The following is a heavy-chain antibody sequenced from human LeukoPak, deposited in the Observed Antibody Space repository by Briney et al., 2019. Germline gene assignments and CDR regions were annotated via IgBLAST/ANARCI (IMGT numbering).Heavy chain of an antibody. CDR1: GYNFKGYF. D-gene: IGHD3-10*01. Sequence: ASVKVSCKASGYNFKGYFLHWVRQAPGQGLEWMGWISGYNGNTNYAQKLQGRVTMTTDTSTSTAYMELRSLRSDDTAVYYCARALISSPDYWGQGSLVTVSS. CDR3: ARALISSPDY. CDR2: ISGYNGNT. J-gene: IGHJ4*02. V-gene: IGHV1-18*04.